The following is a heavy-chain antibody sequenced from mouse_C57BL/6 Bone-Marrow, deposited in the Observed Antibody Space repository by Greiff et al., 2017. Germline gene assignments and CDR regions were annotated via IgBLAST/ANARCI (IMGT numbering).Heavy chain of an antibody. D-gene: IGHD1-1*01. V-gene: IGHV14-4*01. J-gene: IGHJ2*01. CDR1: GFNIKDDY. Sequence: EVQLQESGAELVRPGASVKLSCTASGFNIKDDYMHWVKQRPEQGLEWIGWIDPENGDTEYASKVQGKATITADTSSNTAYLQLSSLTSEDTAVYYCTSHGSPGYWGQGTTLTVSS. CDR2: IDPENGDT. CDR3: TSHGSPGY.